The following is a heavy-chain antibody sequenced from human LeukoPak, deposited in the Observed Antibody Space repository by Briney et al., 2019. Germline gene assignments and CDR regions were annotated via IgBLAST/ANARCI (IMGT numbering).Heavy chain of an antibody. CDR2: IGAAGDP. V-gene: IGHV3-13*05. D-gene: IGHD3-16*02. J-gene: IGHJ2*01. Sequence: GGSLRLSCAASGFNFSNYDMHWVRQVTGKGLEWVSGIGAAGDPYYPGSVKGRFIIFRENAKNSFYLQMNNLRAGDTAVFYCARGMTYRRWYFDLWGRGTLVTISS. CDR3: ARGMTYRRWYFDL. CDR1: GFNFSNYD.